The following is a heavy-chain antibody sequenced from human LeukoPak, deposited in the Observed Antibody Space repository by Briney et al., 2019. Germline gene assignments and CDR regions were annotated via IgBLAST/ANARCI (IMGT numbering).Heavy chain of an antibody. CDR3: ARGHGYYDILTGYYGY. CDR1: GFTFSSYG. D-gene: IGHD3-9*01. CDR2: IWYDGSNK. Sequence: PGGSLRLSCAASGFTFSSYGMHWVRQAPGKGLEWVAVIWYDGSNKYYADSVKGRFTISRDNSKNTLYLQMNSLRAEDTAVYYCARGHGYYDILTGYYGYWGQGTLVTVSS. V-gene: IGHV3-33*01. J-gene: IGHJ4*02.